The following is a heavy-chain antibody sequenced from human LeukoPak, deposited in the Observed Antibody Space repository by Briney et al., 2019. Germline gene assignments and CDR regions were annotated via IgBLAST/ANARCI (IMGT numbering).Heavy chain of an antibody. J-gene: IGHJ4*02. Sequence: ASVKVSCKASGYTFTGYYMHWVRQAPGQGLEWMGWINPNSGGTNHAQKFQGRVTMTRDTSISTAYMELSRLRSDDTAVYYCARDSSGWFLVYWGQGTLVTVSS. CDR3: ARDSSGWFLVY. D-gene: IGHD6-19*01. CDR1: GYTFTGYY. CDR2: INPNSGGT. V-gene: IGHV1-2*02.